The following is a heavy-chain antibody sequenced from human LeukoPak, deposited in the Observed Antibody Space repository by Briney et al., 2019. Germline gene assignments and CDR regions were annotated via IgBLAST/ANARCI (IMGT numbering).Heavy chain of an antibody. V-gene: IGHV3-48*03. CDR1: GFTFSNYE. D-gene: IGHD2-2*01. J-gene: IGHJ6*02. Sequence: GGSLRLSCAASGFTFSNYEMNWVRQAPGKGLEWVSYISTSGSTIYYADSVKGRFTISRDNAKNSLYLQMNSLRAVDTADYYCARDSYCSTTNCYGMDVWGQGTTVTVSS. CDR3: ARDSYCSTTNCYGMDV. CDR2: ISTSGSTI.